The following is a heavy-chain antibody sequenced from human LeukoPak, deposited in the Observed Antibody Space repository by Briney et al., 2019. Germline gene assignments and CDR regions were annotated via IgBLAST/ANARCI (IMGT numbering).Heavy chain of an antibody. V-gene: IGHV1-69*13. J-gene: IGHJ5*02. Sequence: SVKVSCKASGGTFSSYAISWVRQAPGQGLEWMGGVIPIFGTANYAQKFQGRVTITADESPSTAYMELSSLRSEDTAVYYCASGRPYDFWSGSPFDPWGQGTLVTVSS. CDR2: VIPIFGTA. D-gene: IGHD3-3*01. CDR3: ASGRPYDFWSGSPFDP. CDR1: GGTFSSYA.